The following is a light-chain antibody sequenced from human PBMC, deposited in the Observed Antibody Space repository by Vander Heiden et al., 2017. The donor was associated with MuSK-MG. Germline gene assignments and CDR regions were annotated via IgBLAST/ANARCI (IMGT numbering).Light chain of an antibody. CDR1: SSNIVAGYD. Sequence: QSVLTQPPSVSGAPGQRVTISCTGRSSNIVAGYDVHWYHQLPGTAPKLLIYDSSNRPSGVPDRFSGSKSGTSASLAITALQAEDEADDYCQSSDSSLIAGVFGGGTKLTVL. CDR2: DSS. J-gene: IGLJ3*02. V-gene: IGLV1-40*01. CDR3: QSSDSSLIAGV.